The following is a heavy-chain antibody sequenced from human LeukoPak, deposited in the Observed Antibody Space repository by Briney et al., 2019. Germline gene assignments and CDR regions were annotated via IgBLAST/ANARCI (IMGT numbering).Heavy chain of an antibody. CDR3: ARSRRSGWYFDGDH. CDR2: INPNSGGT. Sequence: GASVKVSCKASGYTFTGYYMHWVRQAPGQGVGWMGWINPNSGGTNYAQKFQGRVTMTRDTSISTAYMEVSRLSSDDTAVYYCARSRRSGWYFDGDHWGQGTLVPV. V-gene: IGHV1-2*02. J-gene: IGHJ1*01. D-gene: IGHD6-19*01. CDR1: GYTFTGYY.